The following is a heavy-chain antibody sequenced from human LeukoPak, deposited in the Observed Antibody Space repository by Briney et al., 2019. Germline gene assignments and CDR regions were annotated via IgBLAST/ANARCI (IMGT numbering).Heavy chain of an antibody. CDR3: AKYLEGDNVIFDY. V-gene: IGHV3-23*01. CDR2: ISGANSHGYDT. Sequence: GGSLRLSREASGFTFSSYDMSWVRQAPGKGLEWASSISGANSHGYDTYNADSVKGRFTISRDNSKNTLYLQMTSLRAEDTAVYYCAKYLEGDNVIFDYWGQGTLVTVSS. CDR1: GFTFSSYD. J-gene: IGHJ4*02. D-gene: IGHD3-16*02.